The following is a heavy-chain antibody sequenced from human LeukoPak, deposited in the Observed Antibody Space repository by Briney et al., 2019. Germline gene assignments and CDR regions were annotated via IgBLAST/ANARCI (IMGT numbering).Heavy chain of an antibody. Sequence: GGSLRLSCAASGFTFRSYGMHWVRQAPGKGLEWVAVKSPDGNEKYYTDSMKGRFTISRDNSKNTLSLQMDSLRAEDTAVYYCAKDVEAGPNPIDNWGQGTVVTVSS. CDR3: AKDVEAGPNPIDN. J-gene: IGHJ4*02. CDR1: GFTFRSYG. CDR2: KSPDGNEK. D-gene: IGHD6-19*01. V-gene: IGHV3-30*18.